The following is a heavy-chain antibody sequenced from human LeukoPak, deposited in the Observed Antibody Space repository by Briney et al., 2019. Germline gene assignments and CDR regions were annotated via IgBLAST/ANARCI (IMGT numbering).Heavy chain of an antibody. CDR2: IRYSGST. J-gene: IGHJ5*02. D-gene: IGHD5/OR15-5a*01. CDR1: GGSISSNTYF. Sequence: SETLSLTCNVSGGSISSNTYFWGWIRRPPGKGLEWIGSIRYSGSTYYNPSLKSRVTISVDTSKNQFSLNLSSMTAADTAVYYCATSDTVSTYNWFDPWGQGTLVTVS. CDR3: ATSDTVSTYNWFDP. V-gene: IGHV4-39*01.